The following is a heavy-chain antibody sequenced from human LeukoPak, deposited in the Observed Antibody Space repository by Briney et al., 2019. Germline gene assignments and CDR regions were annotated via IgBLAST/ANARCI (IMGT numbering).Heavy chain of an antibody. D-gene: IGHD3-3*01. V-gene: IGHV4-61*08. CDR3: ARDLYYDFWSGHNPSGYYGMDV. J-gene: IGHJ6*02. CDR2: IYYSGST. CDR1: GGSISSGGYS. Sequence: PSETLSLTCAVSGGSISSGGYSWSWIRQPPGKGLEWIGYIYYSGSTNYNPSLKSRVTISVDTSKNQFSLKLSSVTAADTAVYYCARDLYYDFWSGHNPSGYYGMDVWGQGTTVTVSS.